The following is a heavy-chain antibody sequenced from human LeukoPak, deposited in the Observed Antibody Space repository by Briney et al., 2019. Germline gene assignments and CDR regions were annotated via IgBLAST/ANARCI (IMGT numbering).Heavy chain of an antibody. CDR3: ARAFWSGPPDY. CDR2: INSDGSST. V-gene: IGHV3-74*01. CDR1: GFPFSGHS. Sequence: GGSLRLSCAASGFPFSGHSMNWVRQAPGKGLVWVSRINSDGSSTSYADSVKGRFTISRDNAKNTLYLQMNSLRAEDTAVYYCARAFWSGPPDYWGQGTLVTVSS. J-gene: IGHJ4*02. D-gene: IGHD3-3*01.